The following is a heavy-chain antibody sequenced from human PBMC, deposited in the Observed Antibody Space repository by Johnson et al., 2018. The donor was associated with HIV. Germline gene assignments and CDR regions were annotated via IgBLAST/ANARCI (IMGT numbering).Heavy chain of an antibody. CDR2: INSDGSST. CDR3: ARDKAGGYSSGWHAFDI. D-gene: IGHD6-19*01. CDR1: GFTFSSYW. Sequence: VQLVESGGGLVQPGGSLRLSCAASGFTFSSYWMHWVRQAPGKGLVWVSRINSDGSSTSYADSVKGRFTISRDNAKNTLYLQMNSMRAEDTAVYYCARDKAGGYSSGWHAFDIWGQGTMVTVSS. V-gene: IGHV3-74*01. J-gene: IGHJ3*02.